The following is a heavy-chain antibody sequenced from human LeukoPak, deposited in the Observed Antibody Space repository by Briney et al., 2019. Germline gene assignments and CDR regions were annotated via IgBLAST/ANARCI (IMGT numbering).Heavy chain of an antibody. CDR2: INSDGSGT. J-gene: IGHJ4*02. CDR1: GFTFNRYW. V-gene: IGHV3-74*01. CDR3: ARDSSKWYYDY. Sequence: GGSLRLSCPASGFTFNRYWMHWLRQARGKGRVWVSRINSDGSGTSSADSVKGRFTISRDNAKNTLYLQMNSLRGEDTAVYYCARDSSKWYYDYWGQGTLVTVSS. D-gene: IGHD2-2*01.